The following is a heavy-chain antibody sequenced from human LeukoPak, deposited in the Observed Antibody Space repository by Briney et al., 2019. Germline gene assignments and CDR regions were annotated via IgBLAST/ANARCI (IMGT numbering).Heavy chain of an antibody. Sequence: GGSLRLSCAASGFTSSSYGMHWVRQAPGKGLEWVAVIWYDGSNKYYADSVKGRFTISRDNSKNTLYLQMNSLRAEDTAVYYCARDPRSSITIFGVVPPTSWFDPWGQGTLVTVSS. CDR2: IWYDGSNK. CDR1: GFTSSSYG. V-gene: IGHV3-33*01. J-gene: IGHJ5*02. D-gene: IGHD3-3*01. CDR3: ARDPRSSITIFGVVPPTSWFDP.